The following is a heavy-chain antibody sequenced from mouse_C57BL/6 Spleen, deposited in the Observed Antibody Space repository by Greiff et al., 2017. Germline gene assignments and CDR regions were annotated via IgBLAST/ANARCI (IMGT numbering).Heavy chain of an antibody. CDR2: IRNKANGYTT. Sequence: EVQLVESGGGLVQPGGSLSLSCAASGFTFTDYYMSWVRQPPGTALEWLGFIRNKANGYTTEYSASVKGRFTISRDNSQSILYLQMNALRAEDSATYYCARTYDLDYWGQGTTLTVSS. J-gene: IGHJ2*01. D-gene: IGHD2-3*01. CDR1: GFTFTDYY. CDR3: ARTYDLDY. V-gene: IGHV7-3*01.